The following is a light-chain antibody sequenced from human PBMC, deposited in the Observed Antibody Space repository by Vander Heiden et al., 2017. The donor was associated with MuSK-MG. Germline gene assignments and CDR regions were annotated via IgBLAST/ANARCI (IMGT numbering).Light chain of an antibody. V-gene: IGLV1-44*01. Sequence: QSVLTPPPSASGTPGQRVTISCSVSSSNIGSHTVTCYQQLPGTAPKLLIYRNNQRPAGVPDRFSGSKSGTSASLAISGLQSEDEADYYCAAWDDSLNGDVVFGGGTKLTVL. J-gene: IGLJ2*01. CDR3: AAWDDSLNGDVV. CDR2: RNN. CDR1: SSNIGSHT.